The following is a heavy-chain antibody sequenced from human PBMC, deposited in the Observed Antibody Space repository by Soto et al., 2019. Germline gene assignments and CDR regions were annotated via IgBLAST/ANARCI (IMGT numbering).Heavy chain of an antibody. V-gene: IGHV1-69*12. Sequence: QVQLVQSGAEVKKTGSSVKVSCKASGGTFSSYAISWVRQAPGQGLEWMGGIIPIFGTANYAQKFQGRVTINADESTSTAYMELSSLRSEDTAVYYCARESRYCSGGSCYFLPGIDYWGQGTLVTVSS. CDR3: ARESRYCSGGSCYFLPGIDY. CDR1: GGTFSSYA. CDR2: IIPIFGTA. J-gene: IGHJ4*02. D-gene: IGHD2-15*01.